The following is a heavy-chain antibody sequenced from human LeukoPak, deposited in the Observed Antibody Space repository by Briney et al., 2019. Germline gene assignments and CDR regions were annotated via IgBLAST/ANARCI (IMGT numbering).Heavy chain of an antibody. CDR1: GFSFSSYA. V-gene: IGHV3-30*02. CDR2: MRHDGSKK. Sequence: GGSLRLSCAASGFSFSSYAMHWGGRAQGRGLGGVAFMRHDGSKKYYADSRQDRFIISRDNSKNTLYLQMNALRTEDTAVYFCAKGTGSGSFLVDYWGQGTLVTVSS. CDR3: AKGTGSGSFLVDY. D-gene: IGHD3-10*01. J-gene: IGHJ4*02.